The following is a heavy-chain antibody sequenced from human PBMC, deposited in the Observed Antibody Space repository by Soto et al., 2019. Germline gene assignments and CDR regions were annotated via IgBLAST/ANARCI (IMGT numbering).Heavy chain of an antibody. D-gene: IGHD3-16*01. Sequence: QITLKESGPTLVKPTQTLTLTCTFSGFSLTTRGVGVGWIRQPPGKALECLALIYWDDDKRYSPSLQSRLSITKDTSNNQVVLTMTNVDPVDTATYYCAHIPNYYQYDWFDPWGQGTLFSVSS. CDR2: IYWDDDK. CDR3: AHIPNYYQYDWFDP. J-gene: IGHJ5*02. V-gene: IGHV2-5*02. CDR1: GFSLTTRGVG.